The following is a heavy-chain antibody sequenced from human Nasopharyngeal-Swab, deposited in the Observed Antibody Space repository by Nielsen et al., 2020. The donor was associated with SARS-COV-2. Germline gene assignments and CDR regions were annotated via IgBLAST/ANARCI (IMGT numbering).Heavy chain of an antibody. J-gene: IGHJ4*02. CDR3: ARRGLVGVTISFDY. CDR2: IYNTGST. Sequence: VRQALGKGLEWIGEIYNTGSTNYNPSLRSRVTMSVDKSKNQFSLKLSSVTAADTAVYYCARRGLVGVTISFDYWGQGTLVTVSS. D-gene: IGHD1-26*01. V-gene: IGHV4-4*02.